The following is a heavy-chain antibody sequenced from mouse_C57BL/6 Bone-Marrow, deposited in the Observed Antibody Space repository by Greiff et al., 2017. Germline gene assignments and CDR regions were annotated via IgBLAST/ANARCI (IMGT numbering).Heavy chain of an antibody. CDR1: GYTFTSYW. V-gene: IGHV1-50*01. CDR2: IDPSDSYT. D-gene: IGHD1-1*01. Sequence: VQLQQPGAELVKPGASVKLSCKASGYTFTSYWMQWVKQRPGQGLEWIGEIDPSDSYTNYNQKFKGKATLAVDTSSSTAYMQLSSLTSEDSAVYYCANLYYYGSRGYFDVWGTGTTVTVSS. J-gene: IGHJ1*03. CDR3: ANLYYYGSRGYFDV.